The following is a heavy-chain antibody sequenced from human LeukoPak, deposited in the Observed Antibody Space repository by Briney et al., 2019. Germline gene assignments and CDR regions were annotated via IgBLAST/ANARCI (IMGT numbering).Heavy chain of an antibody. D-gene: IGHD5-18*01. CDR1: GLTFSRYS. V-gene: IGHV3-7*01. CDR2: IKQDGSEK. Sequence: GGSLRLSCVVSGLTFSRYSMNWVRQAPGKGLEWVANIKQDGSEKYYVDSVKGRFTISRDNAKNSLYLQMNSLRAEDTAVYYCARDAAMVYYYYYYYMDVWGKGTTVTVSS. J-gene: IGHJ6*03. CDR3: ARDAAMVYYYYYYYMDV.